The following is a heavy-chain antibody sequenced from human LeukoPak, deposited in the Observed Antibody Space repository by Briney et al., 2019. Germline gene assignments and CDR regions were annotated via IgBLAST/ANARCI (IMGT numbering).Heavy chain of an antibody. D-gene: IGHD3-10*01. CDR2: SNPNSGGT. CDR1: GYTFTAYY. J-gene: IGHJ5*02. V-gene: IGHV1-2*02. Sequence: ASVKVSCKASGYTFTAYYMHWVRQAPGQGLEWMGWSNPNSGGTNYALKLQGRVTMTRDTSITTAYMDLSRLTSDDTAVYYCAISSITMVRGGGFDPWGQGTLVTVSS. CDR3: AISSITMVRGGGFDP.